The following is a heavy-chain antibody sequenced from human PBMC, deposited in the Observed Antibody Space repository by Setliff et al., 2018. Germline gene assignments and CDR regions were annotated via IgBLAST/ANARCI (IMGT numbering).Heavy chain of an antibody. J-gene: IGHJ3*02. CDR2: ISAYTGRA. CDR3: AREVIDPVSSDAFDI. Sequence: TLSLTCTVSGGSIRSGNDLWSWLRQSPGKGLEWIAYISAYTGRAYYNPSLQRRAALSADTSKSQFSLRLTSVTAADTAVYYCAREVIDPVSSDAFDIWGQGRMVTVSS. D-gene: IGHD2-2*01. V-gene: IGHV4-30-4*01. CDR1: GGSIRSGNDL.